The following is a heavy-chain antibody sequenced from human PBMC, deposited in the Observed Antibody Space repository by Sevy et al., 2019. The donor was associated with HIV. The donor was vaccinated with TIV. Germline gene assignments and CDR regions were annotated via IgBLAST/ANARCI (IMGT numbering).Heavy chain of an antibody. D-gene: IGHD2-2*02. CDR1: GFTFSDYY. Sequence: GGSLRLSCAASGFTFSDYYMSWIRQAPGKGLEWVSYISSSGSTIYYADSVKGRFTISRDNAKNSLYLQMNSLRAEDTAGYYCARDGGYCSTSCYTPPHYYGMDVWGQGTTVTVSS. V-gene: IGHV3-11*01. J-gene: IGHJ6*02. CDR3: ARDGGYCSTSCYTPPHYYGMDV. CDR2: ISSSGSTI.